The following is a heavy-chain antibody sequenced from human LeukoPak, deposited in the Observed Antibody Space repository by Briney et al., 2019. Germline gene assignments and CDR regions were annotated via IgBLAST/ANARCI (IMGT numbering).Heavy chain of an antibody. CDR3: ARATGDVFSL. D-gene: IGHD7-27*01. Sequence: SETLSLTCTVAGGSIRSCYCSCILQPPPKRLEWIGHIYYSGSTNYNPSLKSRVTISVDTSRNQFSLKLSSVTAADTAVYYCARATGDVFSLWGQGTLVTVSS. CDR1: GGSIRSCY. V-gene: IGHV4-59*01. CDR2: IYYSGST. J-gene: IGHJ4*02.